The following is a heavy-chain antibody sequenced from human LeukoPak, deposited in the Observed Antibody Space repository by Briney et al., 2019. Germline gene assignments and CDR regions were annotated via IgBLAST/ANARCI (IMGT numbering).Heavy chain of an antibody. CDR1: GYTFTGYY. J-gene: IGHJ4*02. Sequence: ALVKVSCKASGYTFTGYYMHWVRQAPGQGLEWMGGINPNSGGTNYAQKFQGRGTMTRDTSISTAYMELSRLRSDDTAVYYCARGYYDSSGYYYFDYWGQGTLVTVSS. D-gene: IGHD3-22*01. CDR3: ARGYYDSSGYYYFDY. CDR2: INPNSGGT. V-gene: IGHV1-2*02.